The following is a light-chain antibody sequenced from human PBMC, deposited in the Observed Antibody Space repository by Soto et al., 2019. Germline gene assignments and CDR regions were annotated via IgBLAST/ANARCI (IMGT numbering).Light chain of an antibody. CDR2: DVS. V-gene: IGLV2-14*03. CDR3: SSYTSSSTYV. Sequence: QSVLTQPASVSGSPGQSITISCTGTISDVGGYNYVSWYQQHPGKAPKLMIFDVSNRPSGVSNRFSGSKSGYTASLTISGLQAEDVADYYCSSYTSSSTYVFGTGTKVPVL. J-gene: IGLJ1*01. CDR1: ISDVGGYNY.